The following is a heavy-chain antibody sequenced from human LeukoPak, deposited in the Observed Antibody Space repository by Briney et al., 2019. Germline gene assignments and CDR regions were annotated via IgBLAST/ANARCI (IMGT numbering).Heavy chain of an antibody. Sequence: PSETLSLTCAVSGYSISSGYYRGWIRQPPGKGLEWIGSIYHSGSTYYNPSLKSRVTISVDTSQNQFSLKLSSVTAADTAVYYCARGRIDYSDISGYSGYFDYRGQGTLVTASS. CDR2: IYHSGST. V-gene: IGHV4-38-2*01. CDR1: GYSISSGYY. D-gene: IGHD3-22*01. CDR3: ARGRIDYSDISGYSGYFDY. J-gene: IGHJ4*02.